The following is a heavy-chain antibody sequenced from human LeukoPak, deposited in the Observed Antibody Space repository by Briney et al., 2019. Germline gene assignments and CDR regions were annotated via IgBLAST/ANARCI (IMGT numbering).Heavy chain of an antibody. D-gene: IGHD3-3*01. J-gene: IGHJ3*02. V-gene: IGHV3-23*01. Sequence: GGSLRLSCAASGFTFSSYAMSWVRQAPGKGLEWVSAISGSGGSTYYADSVKGRFTISRDNSKNTLYLQMNSLRAEDTAVYYCATRSATFTIFGVVIFGAFDIWGQGTMVTVSS. CDR1: GFTFSSYA. CDR2: ISGSGGST. CDR3: ATRSATFTIFGVVIFGAFDI.